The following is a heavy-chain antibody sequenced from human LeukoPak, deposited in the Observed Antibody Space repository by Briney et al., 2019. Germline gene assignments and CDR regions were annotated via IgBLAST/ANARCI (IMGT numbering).Heavy chain of an antibody. V-gene: IGHV3-7*01. Sequence: GGSLRLSCSAPGFTFSTYWMSWVRQAPGKGLEWVANMRRDGNEIYYLDSVRGRFTISRDNAKNSLYLQMNSLRAEDTAVYYCARDRWELLSNSYHYCGLDVWGQGTTVTVSS. CDR1: GFTFSTYW. J-gene: IGHJ6*02. CDR2: MRRDGNEI. D-gene: IGHD2-15*01. CDR3: ARDRWELLSNSYHYCGLDV.